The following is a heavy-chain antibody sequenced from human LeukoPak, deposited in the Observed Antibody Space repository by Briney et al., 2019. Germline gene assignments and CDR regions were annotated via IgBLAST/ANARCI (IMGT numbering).Heavy chain of an antibody. V-gene: IGHV3-48*01. CDR2: ISGGSSTI. D-gene: IGHD6-19*01. Sequence: GGSLRLSCVASGFTFGSYAMSWVRQAPGKGLEWVSYISGGSSTIYNADSVKGRFTISRDNAKNLLYLLMDTLGAEDTAVYYCARVGSNQWLDYWGQGTLVTVSS. CDR3: ARVGSNQWLDY. J-gene: IGHJ4*02. CDR1: GFTFGSYA.